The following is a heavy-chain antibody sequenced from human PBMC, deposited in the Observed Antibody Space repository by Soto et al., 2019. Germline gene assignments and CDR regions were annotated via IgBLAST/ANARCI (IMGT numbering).Heavy chain of an antibody. Sequence: VQLLESGGGLVQPGGSLRLSCAASGFTFSSYAMSWVRQAPGKGLEWVSAISGSGDSTYYADSVKGRFAISRDNSKNTLYLQMNSLRAEDTAVYCCAEDTYLDYSDSSGYYPWYYYGLDVWGQGTTVTVSS. J-gene: IGHJ6*02. V-gene: IGHV3-23*01. CDR3: AEDTYLDYSDSSGYYPWYYYGLDV. CDR2: ISGSGDST. D-gene: IGHD3-22*01. CDR1: GFTFSSYA.